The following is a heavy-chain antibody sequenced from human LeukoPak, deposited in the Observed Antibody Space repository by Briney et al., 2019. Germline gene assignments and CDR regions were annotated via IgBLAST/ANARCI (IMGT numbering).Heavy chain of an antibody. J-gene: IGHJ4*02. V-gene: IGHV1-24*01. D-gene: IGHD3-22*01. CDR3: ATDTHYYDSSGYYYAFGY. CDR1: GYTLTELS. Sequence: ASVKVSCKVSGYTLTELSMHWVRQAPGKGLEWMGGFDPEDGETIYAQKFQGRVTMTEDTSTDTAYMELSSLRSEDTAVYYCATDTHYYDSSGYYYAFGYWGQGTLDTVSS. CDR2: FDPEDGET.